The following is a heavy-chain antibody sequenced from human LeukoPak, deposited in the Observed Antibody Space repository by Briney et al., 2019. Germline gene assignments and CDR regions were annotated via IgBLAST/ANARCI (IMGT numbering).Heavy chain of an antibody. D-gene: IGHD1-26*01. CDR1: GFTFSSYE. Sequence: GGSLRLSCAASGFTFSSYEMNWVRQAPGKGLEWVSYISSSGSTIYYADSVKGRFTISRDNAKNSLYLQMNSLRAEDTAVYYCARDEWELLRDYWGQGTLVTVSS. CDR3: ARDEWELLRDY. J-gene: IGHJ4*02. CDR2: ISSSGSTI. V-gene: IGHV3-48*03.